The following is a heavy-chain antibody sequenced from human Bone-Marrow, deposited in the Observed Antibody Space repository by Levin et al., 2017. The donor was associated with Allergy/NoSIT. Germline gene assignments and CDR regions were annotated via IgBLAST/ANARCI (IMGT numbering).Heavy chain of an antibody. Sequence: ASVKVSCAASGFTFSTYWMHWVRQAPGKGLVWVSRINSDGSSISYADSVKGRFIISRDNAKNTLYLQMNSLRAEDTAVYYCTRATSYYDYIWGRLGAFDLWGQGTMVTVSS. D-gene: IGHD3-16*01. J-gene: IGHJ3*01. V-gene: IGHV3-74*01. CDR1: GFTFSTYW. CDR3: TRATSYYDYIWGRLGAFDL. CDR2: INSDGSSI.